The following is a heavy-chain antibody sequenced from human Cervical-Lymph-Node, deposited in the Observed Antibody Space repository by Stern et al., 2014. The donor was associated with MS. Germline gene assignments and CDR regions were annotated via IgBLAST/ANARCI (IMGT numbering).Heavy chain of an antibody. V-gene: IGHV1-46*01. CDR3: AREVAGHRLGMMDV. Sequence: VQLEESGAEVKKPGASVTVSCKASGNTFTRYYIHWVRQAPGQGLEWMGIINPSAGSTSYAQKFQGRVTMTRDTSTSTVYMELSSLRSEDTAVYYCAREVAGHRLGMMDVWGQGTTVTVSS. D-gene: IGHD6-19*01. CDR1: GNTFTRYY. CDR2: INPSAGST. J-gene: IGHJ6*02.